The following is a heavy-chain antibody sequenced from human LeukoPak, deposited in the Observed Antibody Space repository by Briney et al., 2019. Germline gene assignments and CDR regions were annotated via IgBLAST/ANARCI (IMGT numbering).Heavy chain of an antibody. CDR2: IYTSGST. J-gene: IGHJ1*01. D-gene: IGHD1-1*01. V-gene: IGHV4-4*07. CDR3: ARRTLTLRKKYFQH. Sequence: SETLSLTCTVSGGSISSYYWSWIRQPAGKGLEWIGRIYTSGSTNYNPSLKSRVTMSVDTSKNQFSLKLSSVTAADTAVYYCARRTLTLRKKYFQHWGQGTLVTVSS. CDR1: GGSISSYY.